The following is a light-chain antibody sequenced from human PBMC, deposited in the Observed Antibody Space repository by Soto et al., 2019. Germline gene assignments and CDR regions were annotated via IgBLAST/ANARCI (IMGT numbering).Light chain of an antibody. CDR1: QSISSW. Sequence: DIPLTQSPGTLSSSVGERVTITCRASQSISSWLAWYQQKPGKAPKLLIYDASSLQGGVPSRFSGSGSGTESTLTISGLQPDDFATYNCQQCNRFWTFDQGTKVDIK. J-gene: IGKJ1*01. V-gene: IGKV1-5*01. CDR2: DAS. CDR3: QQCNRFWT.